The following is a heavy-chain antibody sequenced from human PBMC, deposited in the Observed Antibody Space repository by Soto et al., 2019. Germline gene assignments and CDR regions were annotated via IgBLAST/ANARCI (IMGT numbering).Heavy chain of an antibody. CDR1: GFPFGEYS. V-gene: IGHV3-49*03. J-gene: IGHJ4*02. CDR3: TRRQYLDY. CDR2: IRGKSFGGTT. Sequence: PGGTLSLSCTASGFPFGEYSMSWFRQAPGKRLEWVGYIRGKSFGGTTEYAASVKGRFTISRDDSKSIAYLQMDSLETEDTAVYYCTRRQYLDYWGQGILVTVSS.